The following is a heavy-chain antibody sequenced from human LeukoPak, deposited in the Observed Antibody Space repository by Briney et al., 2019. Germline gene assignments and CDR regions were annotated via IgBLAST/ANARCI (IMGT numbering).Heavy chain of an antibody. CDR2: IYYSGST. CDR3: ARCYGSGSYSHFDY. D-gene: IGHD3-10*01. Sequence: PSETLSLTCTVSGGSISSYYWSWIRQPPGKGLEWIGYIYYSGSTNYNPSLKSRVTISVDTSKNQFSLKLSSVTAADTAVYYCARCYGSGSYSHFDYWGQGTLVTVSS. J-gene: IGHJ4*02. CDR1: GGSISSYY. V-gene: IGHV4-59*01.